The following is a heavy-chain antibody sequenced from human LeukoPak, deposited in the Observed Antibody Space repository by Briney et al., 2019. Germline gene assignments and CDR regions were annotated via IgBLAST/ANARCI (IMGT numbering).Heavy chain of an antibody. Sequence: PGRSLRLSCAASGFTFSSYGMHWVRQAPGKGLEWVAVISYDGSNKYYADSVKGRFTISRDNSKNTLYLQMNSLRAEDTAVYYCAKEADYYYGMDVWGQGTTVTVSS. CDR3: AKEADYYYGMDV. CDR1: GFTFSSYG. V-gene: IGHV3-30*18. J-gene: IGHJ6*02. CDR2: ISYDGSNK.